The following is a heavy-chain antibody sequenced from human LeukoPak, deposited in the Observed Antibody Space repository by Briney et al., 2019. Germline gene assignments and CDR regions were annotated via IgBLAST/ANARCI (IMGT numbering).Heavy chain of an antibody. CDR3: AREDGHSPDP. CDR1: GYTFTGYY. Sequence: ASVKVSCKASGYTFTGYYIHWVRQAPGQGLVWMGWINPNSGGTTYAQNFQGRVTITRDTSISTVYIELSRLTSDDTAVYYCAREDGHSPDPWGQGTLVTVFS. CDR2: INPNSGGT. J-gene: IGHJ5*02. D-gene: IGHD5-24*01. V-gene: IGHV1-2*02.